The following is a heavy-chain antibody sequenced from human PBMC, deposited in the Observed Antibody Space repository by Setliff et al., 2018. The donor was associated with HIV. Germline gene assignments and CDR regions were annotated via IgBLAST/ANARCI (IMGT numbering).Heavy chain of an antibody. CDR3: ARRGDFFYYAMDV. CDR2: IYYNGNA. J-gene: IGHJ6*02. V-gene: IGHV4-30-2*01. CDR1: GGSMRSSGYS. Sequence: PSETLSLTCAVSGGSMRSSGYSWTWIRQAPGKGLEWVGYIYYNGNAYYNPSLKSRVTISVDRSKNQFSLKLSSMTAADTAVYYCARRGDFFYYAMDVWGQGTTVTVSS.